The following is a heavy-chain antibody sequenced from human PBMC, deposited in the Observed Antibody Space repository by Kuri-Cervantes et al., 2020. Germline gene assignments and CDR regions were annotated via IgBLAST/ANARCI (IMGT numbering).Heavy chain of an antibody. CDR1: GGSISSSSYY. Sequence: SETLSLTCTVSGGSISSSSYYWGWIRQPPGKGLEWIGNIYYSGSTYYNPSLKSRVTISVDRSKNQFSLKLSSVTAADTAVYYCARGYNWNDRGYYFDYWGQGTLVTVSS. V-gene: IGHV4-39*07. CDR2: IYYSGST. CDR3: ARGYNWNDRGYYFDY. J-gene: IGHJ4*02. D-gene: IGHD1-20*01.